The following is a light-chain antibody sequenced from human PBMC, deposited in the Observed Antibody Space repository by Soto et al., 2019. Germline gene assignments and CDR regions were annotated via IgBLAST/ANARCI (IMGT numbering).Light chain of an antibody. CDR2: DVS. CDR1: SSDVGGYNY. J-gene: IGLJ2*01. CDR3: SSYAGGNVVV. V-gene: IGLV2-8*01. Sequence: QSALTQPPSASGSPGQSVTISCTGTSSDVGGYNYVCWYQQYPGKAPKLMIYDVSKRPSGVADRFSGSKLGNTASLTVSGLQAEDEADYYCSSYAGGNVVVFGGGTKVT.